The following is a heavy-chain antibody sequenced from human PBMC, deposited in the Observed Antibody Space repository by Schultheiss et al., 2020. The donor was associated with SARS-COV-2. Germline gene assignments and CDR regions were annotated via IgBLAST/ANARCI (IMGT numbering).Heavy chain of an antibody. V-gene: IGHV1-8*01. CDR2: MNPNSGNT. Sequence: ASVKVSCKASGYTFTSYDINWVRQATGQGLEWMGWMNPNSGNTGYAQKFQGRVTMTMNTSISTAYMELSSLRSEDTAVYYCARGRVRGPERSVGYWGQGTLVTVSS. CDR3: ARGRVRGPERSVGY. J-gene: IGHJ4*02. D-gene: IGHD3-10*01. CDR1: GYTFTSYD.